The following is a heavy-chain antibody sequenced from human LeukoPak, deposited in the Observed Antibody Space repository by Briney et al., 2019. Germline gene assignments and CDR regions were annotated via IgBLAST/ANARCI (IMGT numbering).Heavy chain of an antibody. CDR2: IYYSGNT. CDR3: ARSGTVTTFYYYYYMDV. D-gene: IGHD4-17*01. V-gene: IGHV4-59*01. J-gene: IGHJ6*03. Sequence: SGTLSLTCTVSGDSISPYYWSWIRQPPGKGLEWIGYIYYSGNTNYNPSLKSRVTISVDTSKNQFSLKLSSVTAADTAVYYCARSGTVTTFYYYYYMDVWGKGTTVTVSS. CDR1: GDSISPYY.